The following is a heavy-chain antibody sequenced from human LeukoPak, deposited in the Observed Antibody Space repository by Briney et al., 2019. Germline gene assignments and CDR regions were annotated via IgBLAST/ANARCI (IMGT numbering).Heavy chain of an antibody. CDR3: ARVGSQSFDY. D-gene: IGHD3-10*01. Sequence: PSETLSLTCTVSGGSISSSSYYWGWIRQPPGKGLEWIGSIYYTRSTHYNPSLKSRVTISVDTYNSQFCLKLSSVTAADTAVYYCARVGSQSFDYWGQGTLVSVSS. V-gene: IGHV4-39*07. CDR2: IYYTRST. CDR1: GGSISSSSYY. J-gene: IGHJ4*02.